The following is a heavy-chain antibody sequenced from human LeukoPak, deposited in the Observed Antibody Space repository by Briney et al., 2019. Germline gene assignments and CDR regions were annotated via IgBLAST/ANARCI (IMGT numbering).Heavy chain of an antibody. D-gene: IGHD2-2*01. CDR3: AKDGGRDCSSTSCYRRNYYYYYMDV. V-gene: IGHV3-23*01. CDR1: GFTFSSYG. CDR2: ISGSGGST. Sequence: PGGSLRLSCAASGFTFSSYGMSWVRQAPGKGLEWVSAISGSGGSTYYADSVKGRFTISRDNSKNTLYLQMNSLRAEDTAVYYCAKDGGRDCSSTSCYRRNYYYYYMDVWGKGTTVTISS. J-gene: IGHJ6*03.